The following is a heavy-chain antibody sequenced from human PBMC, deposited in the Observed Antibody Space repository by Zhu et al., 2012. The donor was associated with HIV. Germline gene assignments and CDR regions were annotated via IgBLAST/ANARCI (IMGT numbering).Heavy chain of an antibody. CDR1: GGSISSGDYY. J-gene: IGHJ6*03. CDR2: IHHSGTT. CDR3: ARADGSGTYHYYYMDV. Sequence: QVQLQESGPGLVKPSQTLSLTCTVSGGSISSGDYYWSWIRQPPGKGLEWIAYIHHSGTTYYNPSLKSRLSISIDTSKNQFSLRLSSVSAADTAVYFCARADGSGTYHYYYMDVWGKGTTVTVSS. D-gene: IGHD3-10*01. V-gene: IGHV4-30-4*08.